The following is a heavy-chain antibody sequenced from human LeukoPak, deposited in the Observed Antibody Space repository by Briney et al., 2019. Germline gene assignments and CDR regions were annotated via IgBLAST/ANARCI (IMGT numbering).Heavy chain of an antibody. Sequence: GGSLRLSCAASGFTFSGHWMSWVRQAPGKGLEWVANIKQDGSETSYVDSVKGRFAISRDNAKNSLYLQVNSLRADGTAVYYCAREDDYGDFDYWGQGTLVTVSS. CDR2: IKQDGSET. D-gene: IGHD4-17*01. J-gene: IGHJ4*02. CDR1: GFTFSGHW. V-gene: IGHV3-7*01. CDR3: AREDDYGDFDY.